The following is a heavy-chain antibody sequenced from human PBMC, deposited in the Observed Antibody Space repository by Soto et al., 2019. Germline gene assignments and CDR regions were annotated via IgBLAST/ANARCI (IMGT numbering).Heavy chain of an antibody. CDR2: IKSNAAKAPP. V-gene: IGHV3-15*05. CDR1: GLTFRDAW. CDR3: AWQGTTSFYFHS. D-gene: IGHD1-1*01. Sequence: EVQLVESGGGLVNPGGSLRVSCAVSGLTFRDAWMNWVRQAPGKGLEWVGNIKSNAAKAPPEYAESVKGRFIISRDDTKNTVYLQMSGLKTEDTAVYYCAWQGTTSFYFHSWGQGTLVTVSS. J-gene: IGHJ4*02.